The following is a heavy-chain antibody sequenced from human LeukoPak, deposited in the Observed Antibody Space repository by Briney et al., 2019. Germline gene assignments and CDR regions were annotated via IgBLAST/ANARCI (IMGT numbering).Heavy chain of an antibody. V-gene: IGHV4-59*08. CDR2: IYYSGST. CDR3: ARHFGLYGMDV. Sequence: SETLSLTCTVSGGSISSYYWSWLRQPPGKGLEWIGYIYYSGSTNYNPSLKSRVTISVDTSKNQFSLKLSSVTAADTAVYYCARHFGLYGMDVWGQGTTVTVSS. D-gene: IGHD3-10*01. J-gene: IGHJ6*02. CDR1: GGSISSYY.